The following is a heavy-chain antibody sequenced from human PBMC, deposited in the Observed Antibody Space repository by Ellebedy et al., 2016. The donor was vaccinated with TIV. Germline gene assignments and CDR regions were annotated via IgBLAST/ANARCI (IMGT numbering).Heavy chain of an antibody. D-gene: IGHD1-26*01. Sequence: MPSETLSLTCTVSGGSISSYYWRWIRQPPGKGLEWIGEINHSGSTNYNPSLKSRVTISVDTSKNQFSLKLSSVTAADTAVYYCARDPRGGYGVNFDYWGQGTLVTVSS. CDR3: ARDPRGGYGVNFDY. CDR2: INHSGST. V-gene: IGHV4-34*01. CDR1: GGSISSYY. J-gene: IGHJ4*02.